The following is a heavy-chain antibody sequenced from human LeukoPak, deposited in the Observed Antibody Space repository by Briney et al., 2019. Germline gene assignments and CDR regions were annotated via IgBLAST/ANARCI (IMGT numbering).Heavy chain of an antibody. CDR2: IIPNFGTA. CDR1: GGTFSSYA. J-gene: IGHJ2*01. CDR3: ASYDSSGYYRHDGYFDL. D-gene: IGHD3-22*01. Sequence: SVKVSCKASGGTFSSYAISWVRQAPGQGLEWMGRIIPNFGTANYAQRFQGRVTITTDESTSTAYMELSSLRSEDTAVYYCASYDSSGYYRHDGYFDLWGRGTLVTVSS. V-gene: IGHV1-69*05.